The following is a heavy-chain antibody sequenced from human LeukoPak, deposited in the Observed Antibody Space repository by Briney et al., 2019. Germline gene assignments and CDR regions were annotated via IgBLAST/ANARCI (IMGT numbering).Heavy chain of an antibody. CDR3: ARDLSPGDYYDSSGYPGYGMDV. V-gene: IGHV1-69*13. CDR1: GGTFSSYA. J-gene: IGHJ6*02. CDR2: IIPIFGTA. D-gene: IGHD3-22*01. Sequence: SVKVSCKASGGTFSSYAISWVRQASGQGLEWMGGIIPIFGTANYAQKFQGRVTITADESTSTAYMELSSLRSEDTAVYYCARDLSPGDYYDSSGYPGYGMDVWGQGTTVTVSS.